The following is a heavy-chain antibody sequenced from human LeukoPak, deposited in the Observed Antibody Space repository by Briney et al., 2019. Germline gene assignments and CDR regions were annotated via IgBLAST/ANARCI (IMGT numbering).Heavy chain of an antibody. Sequence: ASVKVSCKASGYTFTSYGVSWVRQARGQGLEWMGWINTVNGNTEYSQDFQGRVTITRDTPAITAYMELSSLRSEDMAVYYCAREGPTYSSSWYVGLLGFDYWGQGTLVTVSS. CDR1: GYTFTSYG. CDR3: AREGPTYSSSWYVGLLGFDY. D-gene: IGHD6-13*01. J-gene: IGHJ4*02. V-gene: IGHV1-3*03. CDR2: INTVNGNT.